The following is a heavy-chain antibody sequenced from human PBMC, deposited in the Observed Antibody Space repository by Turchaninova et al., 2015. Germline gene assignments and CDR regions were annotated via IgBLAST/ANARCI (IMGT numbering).Heavy chain of an antibody. CDR3: ARDQKSTGTFDY. CDR1: GGSISGYD. CDR2: IYNSAGT. J-gene: IGHJ4*02. Sequence: QVHLQESGPGLVKPSETLTLTCTVSGGSISGYDWSWIRQPPGKGLEWIGYIYNSAGTNYNPSLRGRLSISVDTSKNQFSLRLTSVTAADTAVYYCARDQKSTGTFDYWGQGTMVTVSS. D-gene: IGHD1-1*01. V-gene: IGHV4-59*01.